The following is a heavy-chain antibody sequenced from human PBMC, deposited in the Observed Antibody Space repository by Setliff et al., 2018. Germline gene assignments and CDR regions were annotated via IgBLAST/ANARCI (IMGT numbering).Heavy chain of an antibody. D-gene: IGHD5-18*01. CDR2: TIPSFGST. V-gene: IGHV1-69*05. Sequence: SVKVSCKASGGTFRSYGISWVRQAPGQGLEWMGGTIPSFGSTNYAQKFQDRVTIITDESTSTAYMELSSLRTEDTAVYYCAREGVDTRSSTDYRYYMDVWGKGTTFTVSS. CDR1: GGTFRSYG. J-gene: IGHJ6*03. CDR3: AREGVDTRSSTDYRYYMDV.